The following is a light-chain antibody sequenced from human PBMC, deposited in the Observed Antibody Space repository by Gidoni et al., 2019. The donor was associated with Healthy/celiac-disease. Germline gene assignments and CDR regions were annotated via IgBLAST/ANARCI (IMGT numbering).Light chain of an antibody. CDR1: QGISSA. V-gene: IGKV1-13*02. CDR2: DAS. J-gene: IGKJ1*01. Sequence: AIQLSQSPSSLSASVGDRVTITCRASQGISSALAWYQQKPGKAPKLLIYDASILESGVPSRFSGSGSGTDFTLTISSLQPEDFATYYCQQFNSYPTTFGQGTKVEIK. CDR3: QQFNSYPTT.